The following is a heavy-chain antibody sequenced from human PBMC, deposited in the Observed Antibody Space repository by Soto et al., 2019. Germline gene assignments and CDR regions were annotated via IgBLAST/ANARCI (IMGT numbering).Heavy chain of an antibody. Sequence: ASVKVSCKASGYTFTSYGISWVRQAPGQGLEWMGWISPYNGNTKYAQKLQGRVTMTTDTSTSTAYMELRSLRSDDTAVFYCAREMVRGVGSDYWGQGTLVTVSS. CDR2: ISPYNGNT. V-gene: IGHV1-18*01. D-gene: IGHD3-10*01. CDR3: AREMVRGVGSDY. J-gene: IGHJ4*02. CDR1: GYTFTSYG.